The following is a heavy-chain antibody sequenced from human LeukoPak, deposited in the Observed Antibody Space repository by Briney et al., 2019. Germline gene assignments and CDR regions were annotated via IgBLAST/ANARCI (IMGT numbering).Heavy chain of an antibody. D-gene: IGHD1-26*01. CDR1: GFTFNSYA. CDR3: AKDAGRSDADYFDY. J-gene: IGHJ4*02. Sequence: GGSLRLSCAASGFTFNSYAMSWVRQAPGKGLEWVSAISDSGANTYYAVSVRGRFTISRDNLNSLRAEDTAIYYCAKDAGRSDADYFDYWGQGTLVTVSS. CDR2: ISDSGANT. V-gene: IGHV3-23*01.